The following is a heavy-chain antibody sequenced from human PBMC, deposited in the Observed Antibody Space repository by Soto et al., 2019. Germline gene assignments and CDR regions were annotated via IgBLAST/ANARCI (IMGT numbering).Heavy chain of an antibody. CDR3: ARQGSNGAYYYYGMDV. CDR2: IYPGDSDT. V-gene: IGHV5-51*01. CDR1: GYGFSSYW. D-gene: IGHD2-8*01. Sequence: GESLKISCKGSGYGFSSYWIAWVRQMPGKGLEWMGIIYPGDSDTIYSPSFQGQVTFSADKSTSTAYLQWSSLKASDTAMYYCARQGSNGAYYYYGMDVWGQGTTVTVS. J-gene: IGHJ6*02.